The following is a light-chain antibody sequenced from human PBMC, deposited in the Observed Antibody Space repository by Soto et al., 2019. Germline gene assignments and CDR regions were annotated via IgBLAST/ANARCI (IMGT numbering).Light chain of an antibody. J-gene: IGKJ1*01. V-gene: IGKV3-20*01. CDR3: QQYGSSPPWT. CDR1: QSVSSSY. Sequence: EIVLTQSPGTLSLSPGDRATLSCRASQSVSSSYLAWYQQNPGQAPRLLIYGASSRATGIPDRFSGSGSGTDFTLTISRLEPEDFAVYYCQQYGSSPPWTFGQGTKVDNK. CDR2: GAS.